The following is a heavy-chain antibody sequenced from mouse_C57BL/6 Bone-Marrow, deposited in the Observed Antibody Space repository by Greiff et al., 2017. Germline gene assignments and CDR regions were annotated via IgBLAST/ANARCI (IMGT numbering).Heavy chain of an antibody. J-gene: IGHJ2*01. Sequence: QVQLQQPGAELVKPGASVKVSCKASGYTFTSYWMHWVKQRPGQGLEWIGRIHPSDSDTNYNQKFRGKATFTVDKSSSTAYMQRSSLTSEDAAVYYCASNWYYFDYWGQGTTLTVSS. D-gene: IGHD4-1*01. CDR3: ASNWYYFDY. CDR2: IHPSDSDT. V-gene: IGHV1-74*01. CDR1: GYTFTSYW.